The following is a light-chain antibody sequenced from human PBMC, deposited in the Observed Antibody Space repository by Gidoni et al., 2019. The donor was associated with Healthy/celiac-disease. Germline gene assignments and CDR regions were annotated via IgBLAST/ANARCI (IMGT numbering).Light chain of an antibody. Sequence: EIVLTQSPATLSLSPGESATLSCRASQSVSSYLAWYQQKPGQAPRLLIYDASNRATGIPARFSGSGSGTDFTLTLSRLEPEDFAVYYCQQRSNRPPLTFGGGTQVEIK. CDR3: QQRSNRPPLT. CDR1: QSVSSY. CDR2: DAS. V-gene: IGKV3-11*01. J-gene: IGKJ4*01.